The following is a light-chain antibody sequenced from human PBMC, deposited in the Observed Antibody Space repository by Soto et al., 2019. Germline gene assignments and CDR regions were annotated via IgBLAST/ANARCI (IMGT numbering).Light chain of an antibody. Sequence: QSVLTQPPSVSGAPGQRVTISCTGSSSNLGADYDVHWYQQLPGTAPKLLIYGNSNRPSGVPDRFSGSKSGTSASLAITGLQAEDEADDYCQSYDSILSAVVFGGGTKLTVL. V-gene: IGLV1-40*01. CDR3: QSYDSILSAVV. CDR2: GNS. CDR1: SSNLGADYD. J-gene: IGLJ3*02.